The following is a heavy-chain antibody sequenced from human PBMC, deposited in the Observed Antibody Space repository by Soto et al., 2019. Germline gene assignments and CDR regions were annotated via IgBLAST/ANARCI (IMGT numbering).Heavy chain of an antibody. Sequence: ESLSLNCTVSVGSIRDYFWTWIRQPPGKGLEWIGYIYYSGRTNYNRSLKSRVSISVDTSKNHFSLQLRSVTAADTAVYYCARVGGDDFGDSGGFDYWGQGTLVTVSS. CDR3: ARVGGDDFGDSGGFDY. J-gene: IGHJ4*02. D-gene: IGHD4-17*01. CDR2: IYYSGRT. CDR1: VGSIRDYF. V-gene: IGHV4-59*01.